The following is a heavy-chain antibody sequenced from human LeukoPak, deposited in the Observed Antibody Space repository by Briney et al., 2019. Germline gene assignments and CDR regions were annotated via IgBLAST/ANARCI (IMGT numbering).Heavy chain of an antibody. CDR1: GYTFTSYG. D-gene: IGHD2-8*01. J-gene: IGHJ4*02. CDR3: AREVDVDSIVPSDY. Sequence: GASVKVSCKASGYTFTSYGISWVRQAPGQGREWMGWISAYNGNTNYAQKLQGRVTMTTDTSTSTAYMELRSLRSDDTAVYYCAREVDVDSIVPSDYWGQGTLVTVSS. CDR2: ISAYNGNT. V-gene: IGHV1-18*01.